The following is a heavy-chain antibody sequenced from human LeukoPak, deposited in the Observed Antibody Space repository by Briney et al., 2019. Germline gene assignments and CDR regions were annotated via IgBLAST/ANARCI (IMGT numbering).Heavy chain of an antibody. CDR2: ISGSGGST. J-gene: IGHJ4*02. CDR3: ARGLLKWLPDY. D-gene: IGHD6-19*01. Sequence: GGSLRLSCAASGFTFSSYAMSWVRQAPGKGLKWVSGISGSGGSTYYADSVKGRFTISRDNSKNTLYLQMNSLRAEDTAVYYCARGLLKWLPDYWGQGTLVTVSS. V-gene: IGHV3-23*01. CDR1: GFTFSSYA.